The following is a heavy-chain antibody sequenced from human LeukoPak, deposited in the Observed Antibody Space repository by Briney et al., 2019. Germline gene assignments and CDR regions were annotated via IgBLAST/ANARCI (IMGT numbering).Heavy chain of an antibody. J-gene: IGHJ6*03. CDR1: GFTVSSNY. CDR2: IYSGGST. D-gene: IGHD4-17*01. Sequence: GGSLRLSCAASGFTVSSNYTSWVRQAPGKGLEWVSVIYSGGSTYYADSVKGRFTISRDNSKNTLYLQMNSLRAEDTAVYYCARAPYGDLTRYYYYYMDVWGKGTTVTVTS. CDR3: ARAPYGDLTRYYYYYMDV. V-gene: IGHV3-53*01.